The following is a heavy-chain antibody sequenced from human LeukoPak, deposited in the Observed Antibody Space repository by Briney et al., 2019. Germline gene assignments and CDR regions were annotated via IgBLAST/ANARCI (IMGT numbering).Heavy chain of an antibody. J-gene: IGHJ5*02. CDR2: IYTSGST. V-gene: IGHV4-4*07. CDR3: ARGGVGPTTNWFDP. Sequence: PSETLSLTCTVSGGSITGYYWSWIRQPAGKGLEWIGRIYTSGSTNYNPSLKSRVTMSVDTSKNQFSLKLSSVTAADTAVYYCARGGVGPTTNWFDPWGQGTLVTVSS. CDR1: GGSITGYY. D-gene: IGHD1-26*01.